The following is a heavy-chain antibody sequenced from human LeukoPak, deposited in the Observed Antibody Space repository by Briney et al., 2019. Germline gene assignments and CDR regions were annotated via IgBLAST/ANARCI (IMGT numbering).Heavy chain of an antibody. J-gene: IGHJ4*02. Sequence: PGGSLRLSCAASGVTLSSYAMHWVRQAPGKGLEWVALIWYDGNNKYYADSVKGRFTISRDNSKNTLYLQLNSLRAEDTAVYYCARQHCSGGDCYFFDWGQGTLVTVSS. CDR1: GVTLSSYA. D-gene: IGHD2-15*01. CDR3: ARQHCSGGDCYFFD. V-gene: IGHV3-33*08. CDR2: IWYDGNNK.